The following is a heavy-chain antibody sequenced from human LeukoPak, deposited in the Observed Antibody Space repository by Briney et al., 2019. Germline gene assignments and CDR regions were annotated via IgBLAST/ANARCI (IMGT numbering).Heavy chain of an antibody. V-gene: IGHV1-18*01. CDR3: ARDQATIILGYFDY. J-gene: IGHJ4*02. CDR2: ISAYNGNT. D-gene: IGHD1-26*01. Sequence: GASVKVSCKASGYTFTSYGISWVRQAPGQGLEWMGWISAYNGNTNYAQKLQGRVTMTTDTSTSTAYMELRSLRSDDTAVYYCARDQATIILGYFDYWGQGTLVTVSS. CDR1: GYTFTSYG.